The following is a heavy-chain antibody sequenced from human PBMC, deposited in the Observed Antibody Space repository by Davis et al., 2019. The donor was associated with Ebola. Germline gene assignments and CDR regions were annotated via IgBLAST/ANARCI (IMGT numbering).Heavy chain of an antibody. J-gene: IGHJ6*03. V-gene: IGHV4-59*01. Sequence: PSETLSLTCSVSGGSISGSYWTWIRQPPGKGLEWIGYIDYSGTANYNPSLKGRVTISIETSKSHFSLRLTAVTAADTAVYYCARGQGDDFLGGYSMVYHYYMDVWGKGTTVTVSS. CDR2: IDYSGTA. CDR3: ARGQGDDFLGGYSMVYHYYMDV. D-gene: IGHD3-3*01. CDR1: GGSISGSY.